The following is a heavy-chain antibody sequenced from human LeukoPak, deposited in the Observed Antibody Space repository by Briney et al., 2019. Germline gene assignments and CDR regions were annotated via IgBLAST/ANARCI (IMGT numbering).Heavy chain of an antibody. CDR2: IFPGDSDT. V-gene: IGHV5-51*01. CDR1: GYSFTSYW. D-gene: IGHD4/OR15-4a*01. CDR3: ARGIDNNDYYYPDY. Sequence: GEYLKVSCKGFGYSFTSYWIGWVRQMPGRGPEWMGIIFPGDSDTRYSPSFQGQVTISADRSITTAYLQWSSLKASDSAMYYCARGIDNNDYYYPDYWGQGTLVTVSS. J-gene: IGHJ4*02.